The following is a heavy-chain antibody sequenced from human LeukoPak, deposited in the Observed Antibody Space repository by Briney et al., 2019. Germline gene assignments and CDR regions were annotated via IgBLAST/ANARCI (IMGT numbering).Heavy chain of an antibody. CDR3: ARDSQKYYDFWSGYLGWFDP. J-gene: IGHJ5*02. V-gene: IGHV4-4*07. CDR2: IYTSGST. D-gene: IGHD3-3*01. CDR1: GVSISSYY. Sequence: SETLSLTCAVSGVSISSYYWSWIRQPAGKGLEWIGRIYTSGSTNYNPSLKSRVTMSVDTSKNQFSLKLSSVTAADTAVYYCARDSQKYYDFWSGYLGWFDPWGQGTLVTVSS.